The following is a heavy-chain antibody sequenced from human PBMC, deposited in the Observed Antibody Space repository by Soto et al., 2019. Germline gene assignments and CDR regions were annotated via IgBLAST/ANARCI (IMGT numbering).Heavy chain of an antibody. CDR2: ISWNSGSI. Sequence: EVPLVASGGGLVQPGRSLRLSCAASGFTFDDYAMHWVRQAPGKGLEWVSGISWNSGSIGYADSVKGRFTLSRDNAKNPLYLQMNSLRAEDTALYYCAKDGGYSSGRYGAWGQGTLVTVSS. CDR1: GFTFDDYA. V-gene: IGHV3-9*01. J-gene: IGHJ5*02. CDR3: AKDGGYSSGRYGA. D-gene: IGHD6-19*01.